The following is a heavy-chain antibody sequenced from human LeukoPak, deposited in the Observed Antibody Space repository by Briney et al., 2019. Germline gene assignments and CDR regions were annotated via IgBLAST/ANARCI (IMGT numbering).Heavy chain of an antibody. CDR1: GFTFSSNG. CDR2: ISYDGSNK. CDR3: ARRAGAYSHPYDY. J-gene: IGHJ4*02. V-gene: IGHV3-30*03. D-gene: IGHD4/OR15-4a*01. Sequence: GGSLRLSCAASGFTFSSNGMHWVRQAPGKGLEWVAVISYDGSNKYYADSVKGRFTISRDNSKNTLYLQMNSLRAEDTAVYYCARRAGAYSHPYDYWGQGTLVTVSS.